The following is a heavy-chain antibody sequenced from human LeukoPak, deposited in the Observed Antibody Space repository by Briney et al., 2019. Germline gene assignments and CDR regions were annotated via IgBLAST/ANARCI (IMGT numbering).Heavy chain of an antibody. D-gene: IGHD2-21*01. J-gene: IGHJ6*03. CDR3: AIPTATPAGDYHDYYIHV. V-gene: IGHV4-4*09. CDR2: IHSSGRT. Sequence: SETLSLTCTVSGGSISGHWWSWIRRPPGKGLEWLGDIHSSGRTNDNPSLRSRVTLSVDTSKNQFSLKVTSVTAADTAVYYCAIPTATPAGDYHDYYIHVWGKGITVTVSS. CDR1: GGSISGHW.